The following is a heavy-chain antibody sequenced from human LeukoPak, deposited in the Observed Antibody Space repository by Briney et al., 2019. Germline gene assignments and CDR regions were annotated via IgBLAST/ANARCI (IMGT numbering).Heavy chain of an antibody. V-gene: IGHV3-30-3*01. J-gene: IGHJ4*02. CDR3: ARMEVVVVVIINYRFDY. D-gene: IGHD3-22*01. CDR1: GFTFSSYA. Sequence: GGSLRLSCAASGFTFSSYAMHWVRQAPGKGLEWVAVISYDGGNKYYADSVKGRFTISRDNSKNTLYLQMNSLRAEDTAVYYCARMEVVVVVIINYRFDYWGQGTLVTVSS. CDR2: ISYDGGNK.